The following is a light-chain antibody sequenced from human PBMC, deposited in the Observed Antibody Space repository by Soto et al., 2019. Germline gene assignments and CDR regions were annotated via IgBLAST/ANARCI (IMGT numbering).Light chain of an antibody. J-gene: IGKJ1*01. CDR3: QQYKSYPWT. CDR1: QSISSW. CDR2: DAS. Sequence: DIQMTQSPSTLSASLGDRVTITCRASQSISSWLAWYQQKPGKAPKLLIYDASSLESGVPSRFSGSGSGTGFTLTISSLQPDDFATYYCQQYKSYPWTFGQETKVEIK. V-gene: IGKV1-5*01.